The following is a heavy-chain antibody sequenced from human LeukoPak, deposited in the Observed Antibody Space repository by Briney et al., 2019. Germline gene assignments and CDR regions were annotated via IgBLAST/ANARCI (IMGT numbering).Heavy chain of an antibody. CDR3: ANQCGGGCSGDH. J-gene: IGHJ4*02. Sequence: GGSLRLSCAASGFTFSSYGMHWVRQAPGKGLEWLTFIRSDGSNPNSADSVKGRFTISRDNSKNALFLQMNNLRTEDTAVYYCANQCGGGCSGDHWGQGTLVTVSS. D-gene: IGHD2-21*02. CDR1: GFTFSSYG. CDR2: IRSDGSNP. V-gene: IGHV3-30*02.